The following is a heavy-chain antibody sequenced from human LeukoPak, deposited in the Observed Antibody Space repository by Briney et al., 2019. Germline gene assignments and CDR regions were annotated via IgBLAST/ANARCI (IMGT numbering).Heavy chain of an antibody. J-gene: IGHJ4*02. CDR1: GFTFSSYE. Sequence: PGGSLRLSCAASGFTFSSYEMNWVRQAPGKGLEWVTYISSSGSSIYYTDPVKGRFTISRDNAKNSLYLQMNSLTAEDTAVYYCARGTGSSSWEYFDYWGQGTLVTVSS. CDR3: ARGTGSSSWEYFDY. D-gene: IGHD6-13*01. V-gene: IGHV3-48*03. CDR2: ISSSGSSI.